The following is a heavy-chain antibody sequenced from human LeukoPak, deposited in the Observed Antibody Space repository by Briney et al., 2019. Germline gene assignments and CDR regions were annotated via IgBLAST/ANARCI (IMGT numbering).Heavy chain of an antibody. CDR1: GFTFSSYA. D-gene: IGHD3-10*01. Sequence: GGSLRLSCAASGFTFSSYAMSWVRQAPGKGLEWVSAISGSGGSTYYADSVKGRFTISRDNSKNTLYLQMNSLRAEDTAVYYCASSENSGGFGNFDYWGQGTLVTVSS. CDR2: ISGSGGST. CDR3: ASSENSGGFGNFDY. J-gene: IGHJ4*02. V-gene: IGHV3-23*01.